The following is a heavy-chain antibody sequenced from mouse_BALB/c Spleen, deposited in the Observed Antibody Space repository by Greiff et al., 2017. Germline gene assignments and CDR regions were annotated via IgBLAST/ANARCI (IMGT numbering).Heavy chain of an antibody. CDR1: GYTFTSYV. CDR2: INPYNDGT. CDR3: ALSTMITTGEDYYAMDY. J-gene: IGHJ4*01. Sequence: VQLQQSGAELVKPGASVKMSCKASGYTFTSYVMHWVKQKPGQGLEWIGYINPYNDGTKYNEKFKGKATLTSDKSSSTAYMELSSLTSEDSAVYYCALSTMITTGEDYYAMDYWGQGTSVTVSS. V-gene: IGHV1-14*01. D-gene: IGHD2-4*01.